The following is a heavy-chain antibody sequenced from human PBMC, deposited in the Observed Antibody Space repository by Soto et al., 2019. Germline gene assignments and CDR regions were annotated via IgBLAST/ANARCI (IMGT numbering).Heavy chain of an antibody. Sequence: PVGSLRLSCAASGFSFIDHVMHWVRQAPGKGLQWVSRVGGSGVSTYYADFVRGRFTTSRENFRDTVYLHMTDLRVEDTAIYYCARGHPTNSAIDTWGQGTLVTVSS. CDR1: GFSFIDHV. V-gene: IGHV3-23*01. CDR2: VGGSGVST. J-gene: IGHJ4*02. D-gene: IGHD1-26*01. CDR3: ARGHPTNSAIDT.